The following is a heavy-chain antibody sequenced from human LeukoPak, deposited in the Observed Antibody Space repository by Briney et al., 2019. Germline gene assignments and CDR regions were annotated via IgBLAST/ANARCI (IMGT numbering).Heavy chain of an antibody. D-gene: IGHD5-12*01. CDR1: GFTFSSYA. Sequence: GGSLRLSCAASGFTFSSYAMHWVRQAPGKGLEWVSAISGSGGSTYYADSVKGRFTISRDNSKNTLYLQMNSLRAEDTAVYYCAKTQEGYSGYDPNYYYMDVWGKGTTVTVSS. J-gene: IGHJ6*03. CDR2: ISGSGGST. CDR3: AKTQEGYSGYDPNYYYMDV. V-gene: IGHV3-23*01.